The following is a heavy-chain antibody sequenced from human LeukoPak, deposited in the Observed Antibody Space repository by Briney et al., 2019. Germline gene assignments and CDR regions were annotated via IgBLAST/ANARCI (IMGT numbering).Heavy chain of an antibody. CDR1: GFTFSSYW. J-gene: IGHJ4*02. D-gene: IGHD6-13*01. CDR2: INSDGSST. Sequence: GGSLRLSCAASGFTFSSYWMHWVRQAPGKGLVWVSRINSDGSSTFYADSVKGRFTTSRDNAENTVYLQMNSLRADDTAVYYCAVAGMISTWYVIDYWGQGTLVTVSS. V-gene: IGHV3-74*01. CDR3: AVAGMISTWYVIDY.